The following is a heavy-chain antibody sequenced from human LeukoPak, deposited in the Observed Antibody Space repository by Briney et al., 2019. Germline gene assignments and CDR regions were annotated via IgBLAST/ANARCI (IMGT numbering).Heavy chain of an antibody. J-gene: IGHJ3*02. Sequence: SETLSLTCAVYGGSFSGYYWSRIRQPPGKGLEWIGEINHSGSTNYNPSLKSRVTISVDTSKNQFSLKLSSVTAADTAVYYCARGRFWSGYLYAFDIWGQGTMVTVSS. CDR2: INHSGST. V-gene: IGHV4-34*01. CDR3: ARGRFWSGYLYAFDI. CDR1: GGSFSGYY. D-gene: IGHD3-3*01.